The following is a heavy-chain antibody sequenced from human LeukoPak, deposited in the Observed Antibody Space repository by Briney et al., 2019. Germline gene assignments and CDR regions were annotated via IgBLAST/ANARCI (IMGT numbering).Heavy chain of an antibody. CDR3: ARETENGSYYPYNFYYMDV. CDR1: GFTFSSYG. V-gene: IGHV3-23*01. D-gene: IGHD1-26*01. J-gene: IGHJ6*03. CDR2: ISGSGGRT. Sequence: GGSLRLSCAASGFTFSSYGVSWARQAPGKGLEWVSSISGSGGRTYYADSVKGRFTISRDKSKNTLYLQMNSLRAEDSAVYYCARETENGSYYPYNFYYMDVWGKGTTVTISS.